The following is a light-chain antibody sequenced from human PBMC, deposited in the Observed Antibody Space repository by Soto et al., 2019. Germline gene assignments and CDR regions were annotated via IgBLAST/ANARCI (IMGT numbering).Light chain of an antibody. CDR2: KAS. J-gene: IGKJ2*01. V-gene: IGKV1-39*01. CDR3: QQSYSSLVYN. CDR1: QNIGTS. Sequence: DIQMTQSPSSLSASVGDRVTITCWASQNIGTSLNWYQQKPGKAPTALIYKASTMQGGVPSRFSGSGSGTDFTLTISSLQPEDSATYYCQQSYSSLVYNFGPGTKLEIK.